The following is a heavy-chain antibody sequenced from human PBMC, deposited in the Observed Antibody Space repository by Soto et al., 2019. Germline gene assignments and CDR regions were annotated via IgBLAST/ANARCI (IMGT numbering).Heavy chain of an antibody. CDR3: ARNSGGGQPGSPYYYYYMDV. J-gene: IGHJ6*03. V-gene: IGHV1-69*02. CDR1: GGTFSSYT. Sequence: ASVKVSCKASGGTFSSYTISWVRQAPGQGLEWMGRIIPILGIANYAQKFQGRVTITADKSTSTAYMELSSLRSEDTAVYYCARNSGGGQPGSPYYYYYMDVWGKGTTVTVSS. D-gene: IGHD1-26*01. CDR2: IIPILGIA.